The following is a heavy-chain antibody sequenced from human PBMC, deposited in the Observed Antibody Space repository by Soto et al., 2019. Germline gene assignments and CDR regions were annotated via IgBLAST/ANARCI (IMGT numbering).Heavy chain of an antibody. CDR2: INHSGST. Sequence: NPSETLSLTCSVYGGSFSGYYWSWIRQPPGKGLEWIGEINHSGSTNYNPSLKSRVTISVDTSKNQFSLKLSSVTAADTAVYYCATSRRYCTNGVCYRRAFDYWGQGTLVTVSS. CDR1: GGSFSGYY. D-gene: IGHD2-8*01. J-gene: IGHJ4*02. CDR3: ATSRRYCTNGVCYRRAFDY. V-gene: IGHV4-34*01.